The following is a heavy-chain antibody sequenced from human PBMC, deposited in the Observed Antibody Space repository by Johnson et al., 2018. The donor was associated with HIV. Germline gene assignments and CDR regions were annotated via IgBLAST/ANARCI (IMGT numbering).Heavy chain of an antibody. J-gene: IGHJ3*02. CDR1: GFTFSNYG. D-gene: IGHD1-1*01. CDR3: AKDRTSAQSAFDI. Sequence: QVQLVESGGGVVQPGGSLRLSCAASGFTFSNYGMHWVRQAPGKGLEWVAVISYDGSNKYYADSVKGRFTISRDNSKNTLYLQMNSLRAEDTAVYYCAKDRTSAQSAFDIWGQGTMVTVSS. V-gene: IGHV3-30*19. CDR2: ISYDGSNK.